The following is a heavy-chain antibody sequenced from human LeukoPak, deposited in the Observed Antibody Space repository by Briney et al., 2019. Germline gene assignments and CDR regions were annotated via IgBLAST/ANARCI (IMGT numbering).Heavy chain of an antibody. CDR2: INHSGST. CDR1: GGSFSGYY. D-gene: IGHD3-16*01. CDR3: ARIGYAHYYYYMDV. Sequence: SETLSLTCAVYGGSFSGYYWSWIRQPPGRGPEWIGEINHSGSTNYNPSLKSRVTISVDTSKNQFSLKLSSVTAADTAVYYCARIGYAHYYYYMDVWGKGTTVTVSS. J-gene: IGHJ6*03. V-gene: IGHV4-34*01.